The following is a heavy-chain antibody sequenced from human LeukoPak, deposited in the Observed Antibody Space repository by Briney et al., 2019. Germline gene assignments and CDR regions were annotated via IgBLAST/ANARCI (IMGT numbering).Heavy chain of an antibody. J-gene: IGHJ4*02. CDR3: ARGYSSGWPTFGY. D-gene: IGHD6-19*01. Sequence: ASVKVSCKASGYTFTSYDINWVRQATGQGLEWMGWMNPNSGNTGYAQKFQGRATITRNTSISTAYMELSSLRSEDTAVYYCARGYSSGWPTFGYWGQGTLVTVSS. CDR1: GYTFTSYD. CDR2: MNPNSGNT. V-gene: IGHV1-8*03.